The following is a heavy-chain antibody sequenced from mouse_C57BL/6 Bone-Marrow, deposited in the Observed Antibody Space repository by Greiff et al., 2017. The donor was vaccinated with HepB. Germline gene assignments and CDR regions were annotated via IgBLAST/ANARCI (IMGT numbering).Heavy chain of an antibody. CDR2: IYPGDGDT. D-gene: IGHD2-5*01. CDR3: ARNSNYLYYAMDY. V-gene: IGHV1-80*01. Sequence: QVQLQQSGAELVKPGASVKISCKASGYAFSSYWMNWVKQRPGKGLEWIGQIYPGDGDTNYNGKFKGKATLTADKSSSTAYMQLSSLTSEDSAVYFCARNSNYLYYAMDYWGQGTSVTVSS. CDR1: GYAFSSYW. J-gene: IGHJ4*01.